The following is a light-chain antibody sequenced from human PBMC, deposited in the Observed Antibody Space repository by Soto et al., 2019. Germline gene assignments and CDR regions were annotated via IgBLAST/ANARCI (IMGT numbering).Light chain of an antibody. Sequence: IVLRQSPAALSVSPGERVSLSCRASQSVSDDLAWYQQKPGKAPRLVIHGASTRATDFPARFSGSGSGTEFTLTISSLQSEDFGVYFCHQYNNWPQTFGGGTKVDIK. CDR3: HQYNNWPQT. CDR1: QSVSDD. CDR2: GAS. J-gene: IGKJ4*01. V-gene: IGKV3-15*01.